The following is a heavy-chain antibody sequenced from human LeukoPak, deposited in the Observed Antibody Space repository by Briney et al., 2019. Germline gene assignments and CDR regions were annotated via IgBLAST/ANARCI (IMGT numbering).Heavy chain of an antibody. CDR2: IGVYNGNT. Sequence: GASVKVSCKTSGFTFTSYGIAWVRQAPGQGLEWMGWIGVYNGNTSKAQNLQGRVTMTTDTSTSTAYMELRSLRSDDTAVYYCARDQWILRGSYWFDFWGQGTLVTVSS. V-gene: IGHV1-18*04. J-gene: IGHJ4*02. D-gene: IGHD1-26*01. CDR1: GFTFTSYG. CDR3: ARDQWILRGSYWFDF.